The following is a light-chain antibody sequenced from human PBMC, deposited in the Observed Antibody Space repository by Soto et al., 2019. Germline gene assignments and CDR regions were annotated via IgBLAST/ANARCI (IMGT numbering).Light chain of an antibody. Sequence: IQMTQSPASLSASVGAGVTITCRASQDIGNALGWFQQKPGKAPKRLIYAASTLQSGVPSRFSGSRSGTDFTLTISRLEPEDFAVYYCQQYGSSGTFGQGTKVDI. CDR1: QDIGNA. CDR3: QQYGSSGT. J-gene: IGKJ1*01. V-gene: IGKV1-17*01. CDR2: AAS.